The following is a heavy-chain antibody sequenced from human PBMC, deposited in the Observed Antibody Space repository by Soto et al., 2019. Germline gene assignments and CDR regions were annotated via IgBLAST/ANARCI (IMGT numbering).Heavy chain of an antibody. Sequence: SETLSLTCTVSGGSISSGDYYWSWIRQPPGKGLEWIGYIYYSGSTYYNPSLKSRVTISVDTSKNQFSLKLSSVTAADTAVYYCASALGTRWYYDFWSGYSDYWGQGTLVTVS. D-gene: IGHD3-3*01. CDR2: IYYSGST. CDR1: GGSISSGDYY. J-gene: IGHJ4*02. CDR3: ASALGTRWYYDFWSGYSDY. V-gene: IGHV4-30-4*01.